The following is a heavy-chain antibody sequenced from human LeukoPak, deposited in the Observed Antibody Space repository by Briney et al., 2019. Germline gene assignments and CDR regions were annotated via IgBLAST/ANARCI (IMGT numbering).Heavy chain of an antibody. CDR3: ARHSATVAPLGP. CDR1: GGSISSYY. V-gene: IGHV4-59*08. D-gene: IGHD4-23*01. Sequence: SETRSLTCTVSGGSISSYYWSWIRQPPGKGLEWIGYIYYSGNTNYNPSLKSRVTVSIDTSKNQFSLNLSSVTAADTAVYFCARHSATVAPLGPWGQGTLVTVSS. J-gene: IGHJ5*02. CDR2: IYYSGNT.